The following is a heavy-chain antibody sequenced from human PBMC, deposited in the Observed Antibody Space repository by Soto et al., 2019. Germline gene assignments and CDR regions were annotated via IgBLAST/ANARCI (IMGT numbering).Heavy chain of an antibody. CDR1: GYTFTSYA. CDR2: INAGNGNT. J-gene: IGHJ4*02. CDR3: ARDGYSSSWYLLDY. Sequence: ESVRVWCKGCGYTFTSYAMHWVRQAPGQRLEWMGWINAGNGNTKYSQKFQGRVTITRDTSASTAYMELSSLRSEDTAVYYCARDGYSSSWYLLDYWGPGTLVTVSS. D-gene: IGHD6-13*01. V-gene: IGHV1-3*01.